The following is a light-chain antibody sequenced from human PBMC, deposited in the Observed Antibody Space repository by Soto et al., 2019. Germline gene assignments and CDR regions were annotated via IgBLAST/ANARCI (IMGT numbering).Light chain of an antibody. CDR3: QQYDNLPVT. Sequence: DIQLTQSPSFLSASVGDRVTITCRASQGISNYLNWYQQKPGKAPKLLIYDASNLETGVPSRFSGSGSGTDFTFTISSLQPEDIATYYCQQYDNLPVTFGGGTKVDIK. J-gene: IGKJ4*01. CDR1: QGISNY. V-gene: IGKV1-33*01. CDR2: DAS.